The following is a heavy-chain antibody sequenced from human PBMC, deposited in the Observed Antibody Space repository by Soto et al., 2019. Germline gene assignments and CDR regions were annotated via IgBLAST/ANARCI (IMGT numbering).Heavy chain of an antibody. CDR3: ARDYDSSGYPRYYFDY. J-gene: IGHJ4*02. Sequence: PSETLSLTCTVSGGSISSYYWSWIRQPPGKGLEWIGYIYYSGSTNYNPSLKSRVTISVDTSKNQFSLKLSSVTAADTAVYYCARDYDSSGYPRYYFDYWGQGTLVTVSS. CDR2: IYYSGST. CDR1: GGSISSYY. V-gene: IGHV4-59*01. D-gene: IGHD3-22*01.